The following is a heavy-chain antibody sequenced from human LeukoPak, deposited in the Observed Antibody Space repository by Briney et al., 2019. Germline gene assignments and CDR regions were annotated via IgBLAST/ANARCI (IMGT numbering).Heavy chain of an antibody. D-gene: IGHD5-12*01. CDR1: GFTFSSYG. CDR3: ARGPSGYHNT. Sequence: GGSLRLSCAASGFTFSSYGMSWVRQAPGKGLEWVSAISGSGGSTYYADSVKGRFTISRDNSKNTLYLQMNRLRAEDTAVYYCARGPSGYHNTGGQGTLVTVSS. J-gene: IGHJ4*02. CDR2: ISGSGGST. V-gene: IGHV3-23*01.